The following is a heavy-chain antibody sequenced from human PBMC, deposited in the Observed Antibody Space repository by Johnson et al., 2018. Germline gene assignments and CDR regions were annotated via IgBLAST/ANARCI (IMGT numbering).Heavy chain of an antibody. CDR1: GFTFGDYA. CDR3: ARGAMYDRSGYDAFDI. D-gene: IGHD3-22*01. Sequence: EVQLLESGGGLVKPGRSLRLSCTASGFTFGDYAMSWFRQAPGKGLEWVGLIRSKAYGGTTEYAASVKGRFTISRDDSKTIAYLQMNSLKTEDTAVYYCARGAMYDRSGYDAFDIWGQGTMVTVSS. CDR2: IRSKAYGGTT. J-gene: IGHJ3*02. V-gene: IGHV3-49*05.